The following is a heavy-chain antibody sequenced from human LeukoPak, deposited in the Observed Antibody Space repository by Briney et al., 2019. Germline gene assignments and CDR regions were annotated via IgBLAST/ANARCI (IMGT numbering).Heavy chain of an antibody. CDR2: ISSSSSYI. V-gene: IGHV3-21*01. D-gene: IGHD3-22*01. Sequence: GGSLRLSCAASGFTFSSYSMNWVRQAPGKGLEWVSSISSSSSYIYYADSVKGRFTISRDNAKNSLYLQMNSLRAEDTAVYYCARIYDSSGYSFDYWGRGTLVTVSS. J-gene: IGHJ4*02. CDR1: GFTFSSYS. CDR3: ARIYDSSGYSFDY.